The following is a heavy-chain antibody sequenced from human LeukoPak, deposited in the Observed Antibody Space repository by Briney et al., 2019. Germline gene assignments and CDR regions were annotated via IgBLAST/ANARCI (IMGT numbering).Heavy chain of an antibody. V-gene: IGHV4-4*02. CDR1: GGSISSNNW. D-gene: IGHD3-10*01. CDR2: MFHSGST. CDR3: ARYGGTFLDS. Sequence: SETLSLTCAVSGGSISSNNWWSWVRQPPGKGLEWIGEMFHSGSTTYNPSLKSRVTVSLDTSKNLFSLKLSSVTAADTAVYYCARYGGTFLDSWGQGTLVTVSS. J-gene: IGHJ4*02.